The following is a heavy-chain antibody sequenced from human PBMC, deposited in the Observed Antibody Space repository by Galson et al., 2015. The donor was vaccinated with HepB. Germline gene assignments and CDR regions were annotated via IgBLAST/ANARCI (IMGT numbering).Heavy chain of an antibody. CDR2: INHSGST. Sequence: ETLSLTCAVYGGSFSGYYWSWIRQPPGKGLEWIGEINHSGSTNYNPSLKSRVTISVDTSKNQFSLKLSSVTAADTAVYYCARGRVSRVVVTPYDYWGQGTLVTVSS. CDR1: GGSFSGYY. CDR3: ARGRVSRVVVTPYDY. D-gene: IGHD4-23*01. V-gene: IGHV4-34*01. J-gene: IGHJ4*02.